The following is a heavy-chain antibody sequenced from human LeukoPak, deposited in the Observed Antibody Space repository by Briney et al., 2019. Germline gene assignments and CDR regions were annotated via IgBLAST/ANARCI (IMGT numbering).Heavy chain of an antibody. D-gene: IGHD3-10*01. Sequence: GGSLRLSCAASGFTFSSYGMHWVRQAPGKGLEWVALISYDGSNKYYADSVKGRFTISRDNSKNTLYLQMNSLRAEDTAVYYCARDRIHGSGSYYFDYWGQGTLVTVSS. V-gene: IGHV3-30*19. CDR2: ISYDGSNK. J-gene: IGHJ4*02. CDR1: GFTFSSYG. CDR3: ARDRIHGSGSYYFDY.